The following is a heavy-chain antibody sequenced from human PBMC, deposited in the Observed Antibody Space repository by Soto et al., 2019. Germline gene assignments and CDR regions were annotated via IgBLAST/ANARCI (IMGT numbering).Heavy chain of an antibody. CDR3: ARSGIAAGPRWFDP. CDR2: IIPIFGTA. V-gene: IGHV1-69*13. D-gene: IGHD6-13*01. J-gene: IGHJ5*02. CDR1: GGTFSGYA. Sequence: VASVKVSCKASGGTFSGYAISWVRQAPGQGLEWMGGIIPIFGTANYAQKFQGRVTITADESTSTAYMELSSLRSEDTAVYYCARSGIAAGPRWFDPWGQGTLVTVSS.